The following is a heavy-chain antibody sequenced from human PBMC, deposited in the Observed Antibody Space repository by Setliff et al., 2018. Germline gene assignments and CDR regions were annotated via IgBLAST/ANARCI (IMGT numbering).Heavy chain of an antibody. CDR2: IRGRTDSYAT. CDR3: AITMTTGVDFFDY. Sequence: PGGSLRLSCAASGFSFSGSAVYWVRQASVKGLEWIGRIRGRTDSYATAYAASVKARFTISRDDSKNTAYLQVNSLKTEDTAVYYCAITMTTGVDFFDYWGQGTLVTVSS. J-gene: IGHJ4*02. D-gene: IGHD4-17*01. V-gene: IGHV3-73*01. CDR1: GFSFSGSA.